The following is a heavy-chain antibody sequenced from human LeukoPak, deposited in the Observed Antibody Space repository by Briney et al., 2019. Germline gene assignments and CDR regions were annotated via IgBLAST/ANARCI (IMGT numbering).Heavy chain of an antibody. J-gene: IGHJ4*02. V-gene: IGHV3-23*01. Sequence: GGSLRLSCAASGFTLSNYAMSWVRQAPGKGLEWVSTITGSGGSTYYADSVKGRFTISRDNSKNTLCLQMNSLGAEDTAVFYCAKAMRGSALVFDYWGQGTLVTVSS. D-gene: IGHD2-15*01. CDR1: GFTLSNYA. CDR3: AKAMRGSALVFDY. CDR2: ITGSGGST.